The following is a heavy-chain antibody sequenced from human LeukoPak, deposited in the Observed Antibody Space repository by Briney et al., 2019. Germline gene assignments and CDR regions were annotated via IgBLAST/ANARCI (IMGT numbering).Heavy chain of an antibody. D-gene: IGHD1-20*01. CDR1: GFTVSSNY. CDR3: VPLNWNPPGDFDR. V-gene: IGHV3-7*01. Sequence: PGGSLRLSCAASGFTVSSNYMSWVRQAPGKGLEWVANIKDDGSDKYYVDSVKGRFSISKDNAKNSLYLQMNSLRVEDTAVYYCVPLNWNPPGDFDRWGQEPCPRLL. J-gene: IGHJ4*01. CDR2: IKDDGSDK.